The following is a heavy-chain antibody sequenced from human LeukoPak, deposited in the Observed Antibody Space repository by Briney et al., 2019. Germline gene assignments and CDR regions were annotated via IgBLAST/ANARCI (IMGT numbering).Heavy chain of an antibody. Sequence: GGSLRLSCAASGFTFSSYAMHWVRQAPGKGLEWVAVISYDGSNKYYADSVKGRFTISRGNSKNTLYLQMNSLRAEDTAVYYCARESYYDSSGYYGGMDVWGQGTTVTVSS. D-gene: IGHD3-22*01. CDR3: ARESYYDSSGYYGGMDV. CDR1: GFTFSSYA. J-gene: IGHJ6*02. V-gene: IGHV3-30-3*01. CDR2: ISYDGSNK.